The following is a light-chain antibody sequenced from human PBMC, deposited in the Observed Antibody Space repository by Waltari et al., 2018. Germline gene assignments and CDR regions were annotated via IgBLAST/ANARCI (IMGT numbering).Light chain of an antibody. J-gene: IGLJ1*01. CDR2: EVS. V-gene: IGLV2-14*01. CDR3: SSYTTSSAPGV. CDR1: DRDVGAYDF. Sequence: QSALTQPASVSGSPGQSITISCSGTDRDVGAYDFVSWYQQHQGTAPHLIIYEVSNRPSGISNRFSASKSGNTASLTISGLQAEDEADYYCSSYTTSSAPGVFGTGTRVTVL.